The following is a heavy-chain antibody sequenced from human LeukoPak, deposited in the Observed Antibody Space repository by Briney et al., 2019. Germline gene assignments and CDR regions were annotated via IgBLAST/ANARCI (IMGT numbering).Heavy chain of an antibody. J-gene: IGHJ5*02. V-gene: IGHV4-59*01. CDR1: GGSISSYH. CDR3: ARGYSSSWYWFDP. Sequence: SETLSLTCSVSGGSISSYHWSWIRRPPGKGLEWVGYIYYSGSTNYNPSLKSRVTISLDTSKNHFSLKLSSVTAADTAVYYCARGYSSSWYWFDPWGQGTLVTVSS. D-gene: IGHD6-13*01. CDR2: IYYSGST.